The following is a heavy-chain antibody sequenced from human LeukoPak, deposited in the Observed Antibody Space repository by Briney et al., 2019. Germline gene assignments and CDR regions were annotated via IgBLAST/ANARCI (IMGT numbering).Heavy chain of an antibody. CDR3: AREDTYGSGGYDY. J-gene: IGHJ4*02. V-gene: IGHV4-31*03. CDR1: CVSLSSGGYY. D-gene: IGHD3-10*01. CDR2: IYYSGSS. Sequence: SETLSLTCTVPCVSLSSGGYYWCWIRQHPGKGLEWIGYIYYSGSSYYNPSLKSRVTISVDTSKNQFSLTLCSVPAPDTAVYYCAREDTYGSGGYDYWGQGTLVTVSS.